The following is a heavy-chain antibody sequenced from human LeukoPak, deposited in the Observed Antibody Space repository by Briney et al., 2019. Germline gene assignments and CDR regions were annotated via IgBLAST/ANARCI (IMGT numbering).Heavy chain of an antibody. D-gene: IGHD5-12*01. CDR3: ARGPPTSRSGAHFDY. Sequence: GGSLRLSCAASGFTFSSYAMHWVRQAPGEGLQWVAFISYSGNNYYYADSVKGRFIISRDDPKNTLYVEMNSLRLDDTAIYYCARGPPTSRSGAHFDYWGQGSLVTVSP. CDR2: ISYSGNNY. V-gene: IGHV3-30*04. CDR1: GFTFSSYA. J-gene: IGHJ4*02.